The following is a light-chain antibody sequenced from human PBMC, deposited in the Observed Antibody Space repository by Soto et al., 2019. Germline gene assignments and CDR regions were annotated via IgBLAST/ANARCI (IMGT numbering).Light chain of an antibody. CDR2: DAS. V-gene: IGKV1-5*01. CDR1: QSISSW. Sequence: IQMTQSPSTLSSSVGDRVTLTCRASQSISSWLAWYQRKPGKAPKLLIYDASSLESGVPSRFSGSGSGTEFTLTISSLQPDDFATYYCQQYNSWWTFGQGTKVDIK. J-gene: IGKJ1*01. CDR3: QQYNSWWT.